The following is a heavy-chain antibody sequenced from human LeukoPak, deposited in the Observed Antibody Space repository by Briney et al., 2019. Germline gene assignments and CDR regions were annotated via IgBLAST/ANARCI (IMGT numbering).Heavy chain of an antibody. D-gene: IGHD3-10*01. CDR3: ARGTYGSGFDY. V-gene: IGHV1-8*01. Sequence: ASEKVSCKASGYTFTSYDINWVRQATGQGLEWMGWMNPNSGNTGYAQKFQGRVTINRNTSISTAYMELSSLRSEDTAVYYCARGTYGSGFDYWGQGTMVTVSS. J-gene: IGHJ4*02. CDR2: MNPNSGNT. CDR1: GYTFTSYD.